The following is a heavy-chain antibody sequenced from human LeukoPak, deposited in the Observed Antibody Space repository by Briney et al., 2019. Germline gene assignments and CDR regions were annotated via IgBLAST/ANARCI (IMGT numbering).Heavy chain of an antibody. V-gene: IGHV1-3*01. CDR3: ARRRLRGTGERLDY. J-gene: IGHJ4*02. D-gene: IGHD7-27*01. CDR2: IDAGNGKT. Sequence: ASVKVSCKASQYTFTDYAVHWVRQAPGQRLEWMGWIDAGNGKTKYSQSFQGRVTIIRDTSATTAYMELSSLTSEDTAVYYCARRRLRGTGERLDYWGQGTLVTVSS. CDR1: QYTFTDYA.